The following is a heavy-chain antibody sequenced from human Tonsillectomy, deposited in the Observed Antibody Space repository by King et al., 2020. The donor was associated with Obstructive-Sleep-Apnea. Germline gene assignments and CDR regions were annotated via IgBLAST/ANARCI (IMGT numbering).Heavy chain of an antibody. J-gene: IGHJ4*02. CDR2: ISGSGGST. CDR1: GFTFSSYA. V-gene: IGHV3-23*04. Sequence: VQLVESGGGLGQPGGSLRLSCAASGFTFSSYAMSWVRQAPGKGLEWVSAISGSGGSTYYADSVKGRFTISRDNSKKTLYLQMNRLRAEDTAVYYCAKGDDIAATGSVFDYWGQGTLVTVSS. CDR3: AKGDDIAATGSVFDY. D-gene: IGHD6-13*01.